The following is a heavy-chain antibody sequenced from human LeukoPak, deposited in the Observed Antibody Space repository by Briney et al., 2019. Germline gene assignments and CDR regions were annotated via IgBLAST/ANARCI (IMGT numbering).Heavy chain of an antibody. D-gene: IGHD6-13*01. CDR3: ARQSIAAAGTGGY. Sequence: ASVKVSCKASGGTFSSYAISWVRQAPGQGLEWMGIINPSGGSTSYAQKFQGRVTMTRDTSTSTVYMELSSLRSEDTAVYYCARQSIAAAGTGGYWGQGTLVTVSS. J-gene: IGHJ4*02. CDR1: GGTFSSYA. CDR2: INPSGGST. V-gene: IGHV1-46*01.